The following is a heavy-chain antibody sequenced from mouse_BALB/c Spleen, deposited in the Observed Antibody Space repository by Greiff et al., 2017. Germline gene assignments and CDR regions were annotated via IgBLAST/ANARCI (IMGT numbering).Heavy chain of an antibody. V-gene: IGHV1S22*01. CDR1: GYTFTSYW. Sequence: LQQPGSELVRPGASVKLSCKASGYTFTSYWMHWVKQRPGQGLEWIGNIYPGSGSTNYDEKFKSKATLTVDTSSSTAYMQLSSLTSEDSAVYYCTRGDGYPLAYWGQGTLVTVSA. CDR3: TRGDGYPLAY. D-gene: IGHD2-3*01. J-gene: IGHJ3*01. CDR2: IYPGSGST.